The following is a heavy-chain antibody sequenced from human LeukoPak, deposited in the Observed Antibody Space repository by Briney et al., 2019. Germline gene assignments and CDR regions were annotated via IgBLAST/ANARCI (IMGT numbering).Heavy chain of an antibody. CDR1: GFTFSSYA. D-gene: IGHD3-3*01. J-gene: IGHJ4*02. CDR3: VKDPSKYYDFWSGYSHPVY. V-gene: IGHV3-64D*06. Sequence: PGGSLRLSCSASGFTFSSYAMHWVRQAPGKGLEYVSAISSNGGSTYYADSVKGRFTISRDNSKNTLYLQMSSLGAEDTAVYYCVKDPSKYYDFWSGYSHPVYWGQGTLVTVSS. CDR2: ISSNGGST.